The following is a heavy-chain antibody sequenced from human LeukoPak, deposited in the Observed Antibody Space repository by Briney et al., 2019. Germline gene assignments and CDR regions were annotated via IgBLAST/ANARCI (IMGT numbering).Heavy chain of an antibody. J-gene: IGHJ5*02. V-gene: IGHV4-30-2*01. CDR2: IYHSGST. Sequence: PSETLSLTCTVSGGSISSGGYYWSRIRQPPGEGLEWIGYIYHSGSTYYNPSLKSRVTISVDRSKNQFSLKLSSVTAADAAIYFCARASAWYGWFDPWGQGTLVTVSS. CDR3: ARASAWYGWFDP. CDR1: GGSISSGGYY. D-gene: IGHD6-13*01.